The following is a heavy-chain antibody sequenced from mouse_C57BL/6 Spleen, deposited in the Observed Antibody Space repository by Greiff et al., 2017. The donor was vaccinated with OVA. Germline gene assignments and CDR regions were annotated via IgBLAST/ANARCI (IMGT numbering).Heavy chain of an antibody. CDR1: GYTFTDYN. CDR3: AKAPPSGYAMDY. Sequence: EVQRQQSGPELVKPGASVKIPCKASGYTFTDYNMDWVKQSHGKSLEWIGDINPNNGGTIYNQKFKGKATLTVDKSSSTAYMELRSLTSEDTAVYYCAKAPPSGYAMDYWGQGTSVTVSS. V-gene: IGHV1-18*01. D-gene: IGHD3-2*02. J-gene: IGHJ4*01. CDR2: INPNNGGT.